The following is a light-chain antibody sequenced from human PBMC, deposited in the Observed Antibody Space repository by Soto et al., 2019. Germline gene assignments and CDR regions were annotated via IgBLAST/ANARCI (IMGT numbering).Light chain of an antibody. Sequence: QSVLTQPPSASGTPGQRVTISCSGSSSNIGSNYVYWYQQLPGTAPKLLIYRNNQRPSEVPDRFSGSKSGTSASLAISGLRSEDEADYYCAAWDDSLSGYVVFGGGTKVTVL. V-gene: IGLV1-47*01. J-gene: IGLJ2*01. CDR3: AAWDDSLSGYVV. CDR2: RNN. CDR1: SSNIGSNY.